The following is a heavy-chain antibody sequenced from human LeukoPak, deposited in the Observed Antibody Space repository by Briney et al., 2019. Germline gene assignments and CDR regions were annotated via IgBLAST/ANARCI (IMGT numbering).Heavy chain of an antibody. D-gene: IGHD2-2*01. J-gene: IGHJ4*02. CDR3: ARAREGYQVLFETPMF. CDR2: LYSGGTT. CDR1: GFTVSSNY. Sequence: GGSLRLSCAASGFTVSSNYMSWVRQAPGKGLEWVSVLYSGGTTYYADSVKGRFTVSRDSSKNTVYLQMNSLRAEDTAVYYCARAREGYQVLFETPMFWGQGTLVTVSS. V-gene: IGHV3-53*01.